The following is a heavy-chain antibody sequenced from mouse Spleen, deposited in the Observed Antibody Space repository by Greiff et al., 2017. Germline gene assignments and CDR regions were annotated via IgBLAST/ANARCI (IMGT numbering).Heavy chain of an antibody. CDR3: ARGAYRYDGAWFAY. J-gene: IGHJ3*01. Sequence: EVQLQQSGPELVKPGASVKISCKASGYTFTDYYMNWVKQSHGKSLEWIGDINPNNGGTSYNQKFKGKATLTVDKSSSTAYMELRSLTSEDSAVYYCARGAYRYDGAWFAYWGQGTLVTVSA. V-gene: IGHV1-26*01. CDR1: GYTFTDYY. CDR2: INPNNGGT. D-gene: IGHD2-14*01.